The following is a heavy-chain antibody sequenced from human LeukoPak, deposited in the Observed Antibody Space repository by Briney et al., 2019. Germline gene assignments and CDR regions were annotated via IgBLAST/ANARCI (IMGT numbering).Heavy chain of an antibody. D-gene: IGHD5-24*01. Sequence: PSETLSLTCTVSGGSISSYYWSWIRQPPGRGLEWIGYIYYSGSTNYNPSLKSRVTISVDTSKNQFSLKLSSVTAADTAVYYCARESQEKYYFDYWGQGTLVTVSS. J-gene: IGHJ4*02. CDR3: ARESQEKYYFDY. CDR1: GGSISSYY. CDR2: IYYSGST. V-gene: IGHV4-59*12.